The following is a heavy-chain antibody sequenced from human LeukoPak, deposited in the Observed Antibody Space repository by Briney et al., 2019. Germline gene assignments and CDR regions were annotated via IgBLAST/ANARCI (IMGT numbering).Heavy chain of an antibody. CDR2: IYYSGST. J-gene: IGHJ5*02. V-gene: IGHV4-59*12. D-gene: IGHD1-26*01. Sequence: SETLSLTCTVSGGSISSYYWSWIRQPPGKGLEWIGYIYYSGSTNYNPSLKSRVTISVDTSKNQFSLKLSSVTAADTAVYYCARDSGSGSYYWFDPWGQGTLVTVSS. CDR1: GGSISSYY. CDR3: ARDSGSGSYYWFDP.